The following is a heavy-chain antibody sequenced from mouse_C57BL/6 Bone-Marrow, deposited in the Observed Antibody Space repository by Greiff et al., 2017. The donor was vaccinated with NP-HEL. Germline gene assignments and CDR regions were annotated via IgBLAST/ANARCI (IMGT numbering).Heavy chain of an antibody. CDR2: IHPNSGST. D-gene: IGHD1-1*02. CDR1: GYTFTSYW. Sequence: QVHVQQPGAELVKPGASVKLSCKASGYTFTSYWMHWVKQRPGQGLEWIGMIHPNSGSTNYNEKFKSKATLTVDKSSSTAYMQLSSLTSEDSEVFERGRRGCYNVVGMDYWGQGTSVTVSS. CDR3: GRRGCYNVVGMDY. V-gene: IGHV1-64*01. J-gene: IGHJ4*01.